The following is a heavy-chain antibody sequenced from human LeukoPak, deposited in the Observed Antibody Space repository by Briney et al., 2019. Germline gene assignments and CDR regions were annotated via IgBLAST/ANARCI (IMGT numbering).Heavy chain of an antibody. CDR1: GGSISSSCYY. CDR2: IKDSWIT. J-gene: IGHJ5*02. CDR3: ARHYGP. Sequence: PSQTLSLTWTVAGGSISSSCYYCGWIRQPPGKGLEWMGNIKDSWITYYTPSLKSRVTISVDTSKTESSLKLNSVTAADPAVYYCARHYGPRGQGTLVSVSS. D-gene: IGHD3-10*01. V-gene: IGHV4-39*01.